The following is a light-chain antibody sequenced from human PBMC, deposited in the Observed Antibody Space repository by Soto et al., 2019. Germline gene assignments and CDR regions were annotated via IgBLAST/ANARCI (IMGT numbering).Light chain of an antibody. CDR3: QHYGNSAL. J-gene: IGKJ3*01. V-gene: IGKV3-20*01. CDR1: QSVSDMY. Sequence: EIVLTQSPGTLSLSPGERATLSCRASQSVSDMYLAWYQQKPGQAPRLLIYASNRATGIPDRFSGSGSGTDFTLTISRLEPEDFAVYYCQHYGNSALFRPGTKVEIK. CDR2: AS.